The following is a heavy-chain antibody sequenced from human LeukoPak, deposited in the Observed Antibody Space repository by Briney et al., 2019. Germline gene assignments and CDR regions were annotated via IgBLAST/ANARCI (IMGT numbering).Heavy chain of an antibody. D-gene: IGHD5-12*01. Sequence: TSETLSLTCAVYGGSFSGYYWSWIRQPPGKGLEWIGEINHSGSTNYNPSLKSRVTISVDTSKNQFSLKLSSVTAADTAVYYCARGGWLRLFDYWGQGTLVTVSS. V-gene: IGHV4-34*01. J-gene: IGHJ4*02. CDR1: GGSFSGYY. CDR2: INHSGST. CDR3: ARGGWLRLFDY.